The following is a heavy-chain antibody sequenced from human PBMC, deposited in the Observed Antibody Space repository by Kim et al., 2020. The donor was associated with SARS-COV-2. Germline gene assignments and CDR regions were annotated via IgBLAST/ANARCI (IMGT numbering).Heavy chain of an antibody. J-gene: IGHJ6*02. CDR3: ASGHPFQFGELLSPWGMDV. CDR1: GGSFSGYY. D-gene: IGHD3-10*01. Sequence: SETLSLTCAVYGGSFSGYYWSWIRQPPGKGLEWMGEINHSGSTNYNPSLKSRVTILVDTSKNQFSLKLSSVTAADTAVYYCASGHPFQFGELLSPWGMDVWGQGTTVTVSS. CDR2: INHSGST. V-gene: IGHV4-34*01.